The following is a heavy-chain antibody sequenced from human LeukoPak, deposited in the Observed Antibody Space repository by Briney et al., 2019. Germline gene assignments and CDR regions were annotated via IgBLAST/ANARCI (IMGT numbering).Heavy chain of an antibody. J-gene: IGHJ4*02. CDR2: ISAYNGNT. CDR3: ARDHAYCTNGVCYDY. D-gene: IGHD2-8*01. V-gene: IGHV1-18*04. CDR1: GYTFTGYY. Sequence: GASVKVSCKASGYTFTGYYMHWVRQAPGQGLEWMGWISAYNGNTNYAQKLQGRVTMTTDTSTSTAYMELRSLRSDDTAVYYCARDHAYCTNGVCYDYWGQGTLVTVSS.